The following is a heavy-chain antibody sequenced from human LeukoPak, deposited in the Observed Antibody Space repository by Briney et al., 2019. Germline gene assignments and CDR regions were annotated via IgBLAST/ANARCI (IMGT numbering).Heavy chain of an antibody. D-gene: IGHD6-13*01. CDR3: AKGSLGSWYYFDY. J-gene: IGHJ4*02. V-gene: IGHV3-23*01. CDR2: FSRSGPDT. Sequence: GGSLRLSCAASGFTFGSSAMSWVRQAPGKGPEWVSTFSRSGPDTYYADSVKGRFTIFRDNSKNTLYLQMNSLRAEDTAVYYCAKGSLGSWYYFDYWGQGTLVTVPS. CDR1: GFTFGSSA.